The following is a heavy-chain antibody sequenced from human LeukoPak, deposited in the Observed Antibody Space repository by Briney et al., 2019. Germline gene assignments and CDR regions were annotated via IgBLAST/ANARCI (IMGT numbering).Heavy chain of an antibody. Sequence: GGSLRLSCAASGITFSTDWMTWVRQAPGKGLELVANIKQDGSKKYYVDSVVGRFTISTDNTKNSLYLQMNSLRAEDTAVYYCARDFNPDYGGTYYDGFDIWGQGTMLTVSS. CDR3: ARDFNPDYGGTYYDGFDI. V-gene: IGHV3-7*01. CDR1: GITFSTDW. D-gene: IGHD1-26*01. J-gene: IGHJ3*02. CDR2: IKQDGSKK.